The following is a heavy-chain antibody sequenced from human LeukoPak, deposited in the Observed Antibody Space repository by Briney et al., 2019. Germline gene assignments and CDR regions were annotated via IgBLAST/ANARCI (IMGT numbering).Heavy chain of an antibody. CDR3: AKDPGGGRWELHLAPYFDY. CDR2: IRYDESTK. V-gene: IGHV3-30*02. CDR1: GFTFRSYG. Sequence: GGSLRLSCAASGFTFRSYGMHWVRQAPGKGLEWVAFIRYDESTKYYTDSVKGRFTISRDNSKNTLYLQLNSLRAEDTAVYYCAKDPGGGRWELHLAPYFDYWGQGTLVTVSS. J-gene: IGHJ4*02. D-gene: IGHD1-26*01.